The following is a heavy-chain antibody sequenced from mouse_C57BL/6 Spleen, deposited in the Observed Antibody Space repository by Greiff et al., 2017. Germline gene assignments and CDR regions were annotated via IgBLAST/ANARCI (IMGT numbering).Heavy chain of an antibody. D-gene: IGHD2-4*01. Sequence: VQLQQPGAELVKPGASVKLSCKASGYTFTSYWMQWVKQRPGQGLEWIGEIDPSDSYTNYNQKFKGKATLTVDTSSSTAYMQLSSLTSEDSAVYYCARYYYDYGRPYYAMDYWGQGTSVTVSS. V-gene: IGHV1-50*01. CDR3: ARYYYDYGRPYYAMDY. J-gene: IGHJ4*01. CDR1: GYTFTSYW. CDR2: IDPSDSYT.